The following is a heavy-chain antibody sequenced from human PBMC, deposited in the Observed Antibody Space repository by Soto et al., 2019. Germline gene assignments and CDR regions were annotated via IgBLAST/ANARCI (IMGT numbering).Heavy chain of an antibody. J-gene: IGHJ6*02. CDR2: IYYSGST. Sequence: QVQLQESGPGLVKPSQTLSLTCTVSGGSISSGGYYWSWIRQHPGKGLEWIGYIYYSGSTYYNPSLKSRVTISVDTSKHQFALKLSSVTAADTAVYYCARFSGDHGAYYYYGMDVWGQGTTVTVSS. V-gene: IGHV4-31*03. CDR3: ARFSGDHGAYYYYGMDV. D-gene: IGHD2-21*02. CDR1: GGSISSGGYY.